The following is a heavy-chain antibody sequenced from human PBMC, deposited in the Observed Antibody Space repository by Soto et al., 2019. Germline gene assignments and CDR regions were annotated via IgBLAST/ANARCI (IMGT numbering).Heavy chain of an antibody. Sequence: GGSLRLSCAASGFTFSSYGMHWVRQAPGKGLEWVAVIWYDGSNKYYADSVKGRFTISRDNSKNTLYLQMNSLRAEDTAVYYCARDALRYCSGGSCYPGYWGQGTLVTVSS. J-gene: IGHJ4*02. CDR3: ARDALRYCSGGSCYPGY. V-gene: IGHV3-33*01. D-gene: IGHD2-15*01. CDR1: GFTFSSYG. CDR2: IWYDGSNK.